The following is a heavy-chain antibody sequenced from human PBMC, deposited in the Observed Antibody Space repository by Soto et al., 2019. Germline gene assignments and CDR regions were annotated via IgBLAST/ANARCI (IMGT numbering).Heavy chain of an antibody. D-gene: IGHD3-10*01. CDR2: IYPGDSDT. V-gene: IGHV5-51*01. CDR1: GYIFSNYW. J-gene: IGHJ6*02. Sequence: GESLKISCKGSGYIFSNYWIGWVRQMPGKGLEWMGIIYPGDSDTRYSPSFQGQITISADKSISTAYLQWSSLKAPDTAMYYCARSRERHYYYGMDVWGQGTTVTVSS. CDR3: ARSRERHYYYGMDV.